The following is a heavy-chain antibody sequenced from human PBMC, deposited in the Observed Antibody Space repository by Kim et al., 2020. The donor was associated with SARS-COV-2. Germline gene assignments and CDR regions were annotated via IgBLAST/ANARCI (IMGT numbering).Heavy chain of an antibody. CDR3: ARKGLMIRGVVLSHDAFDM. CDR2: IATDTIET. J-gene: IGHJ3*02. Sequence: GGSLRLSCAASGFTFTNYAMSWVRQTPGKGLEWVSTIATDTIETYYADSVKGRFTLSRDNSRNTLYLHMTSLRAEDTAVYYCARKGLMIRGVVLSHDAFDMWGHGTMVIVSS. V-gene: IGHV3-23*01. CDR1: GFTFTNYA. D-gene: IGHD3-10*01.